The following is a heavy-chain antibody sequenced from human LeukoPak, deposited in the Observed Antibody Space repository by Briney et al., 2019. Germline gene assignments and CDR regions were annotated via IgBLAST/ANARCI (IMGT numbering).Heavy chain of an antibody. D-gene: IGHD6-13*01. Sequence: PGGSLRLSCAASGFTFSSYAMSWVRQAPGKGLEWVSAISGSGGSTYYADSVKGRFTISRDNSKNTLYLQTNSLRAEDTAVYYCAKDLFGRIAAAGRGGFFDYWGQGTLVTVSS. V-gene: IGHV3-23*01. CDR2: ISGSGGST. CDR3: AKDLFGRIAAAGRGGFFDY. J-gene: IGHJ4*02. CDR1: GFTFSSYA.